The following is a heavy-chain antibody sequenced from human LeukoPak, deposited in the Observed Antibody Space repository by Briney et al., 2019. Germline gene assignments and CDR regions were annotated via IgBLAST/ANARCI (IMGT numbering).Heavy chain of an antibody. V-gene: IGHV3-43D*03. Sequence: GGSLRLSCAASGFTFDDYAMHWVRQAPGKGLEWVSLISWDGGSTYYADSVKGRFTISRDNSKNSLYLQITSLRADDTALYYCAKDGPGRLLPDYYDYYMDVWGKGTTVTVSS. CDR2: ISWDGGST. CDR1: GFTFDDYA. CDR3: AKDGPGRLLPDYYDYYMDV. D-gene: IGHD3-22*01. J-gene: IGHJ6*03.